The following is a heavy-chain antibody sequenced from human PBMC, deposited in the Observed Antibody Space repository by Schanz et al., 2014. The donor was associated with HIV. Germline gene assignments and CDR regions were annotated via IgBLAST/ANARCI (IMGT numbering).Heavy chain of an antibody. D-gene: IGHD5-12*01. CDR1: GYTFINYG. Sequence: QVQLLQPGAELKKPGASVKVSCKASGYTFINYGISWVRQAPGQGLEWMGWVKPNSGETRFARKFQGRVTMTRDTPINTAYMEFSRLRSDDTAVYYCTRSRYELHWLDLWGQGTLVTVSS. J-gene: IGHJ5*02. V-gene: IGHV1-2*02. CDR3: TRSRYELHWLDL. CDR2: VKPNSGET.